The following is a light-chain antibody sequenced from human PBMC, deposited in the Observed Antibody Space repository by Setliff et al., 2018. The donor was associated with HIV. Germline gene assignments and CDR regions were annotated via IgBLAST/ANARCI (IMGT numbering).Light chain of an antibody. CDR3: CSYASGSTFV. J-gene: IGLJ1*01. CDR2: EVT. CDR1: TNNVGSYDL. Sequence: QSVLTQPASVSGSPGQSITISCTGSTNNVGSYDLVSWYQQHPGKAPKLMIYEVTRRPSGVSNRFSGSKSGNTASLTISGLQAEDEAEYYCCSYASGSTFVFGTGTKATVL. V-gene: IGLV2-23*02.